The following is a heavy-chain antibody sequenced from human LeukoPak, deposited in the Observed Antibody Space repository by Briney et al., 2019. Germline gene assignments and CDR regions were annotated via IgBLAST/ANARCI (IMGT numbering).Heavy chain of an antibody. J-gene: IGHJ4*02. CDR1: GFTFSTHA. V-gene: IGHV3-23*01. D-gene: IGHD6-13*01. CDR3: GKEFSSGWFF. Sequence: PGGSLRLSCAASGFTFSTHAMTWVRQAPGKGLEWVSSIDSSGDYTFYADSVKGRFTISRGNSKDTLYLQLSGLRAEDTAIYYCGKEFSSGWFFWGQGTLVSVSS. CDR2: IDSSGDYT.